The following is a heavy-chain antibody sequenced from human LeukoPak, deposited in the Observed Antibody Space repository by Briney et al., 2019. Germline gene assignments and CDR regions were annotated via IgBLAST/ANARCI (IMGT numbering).Heavy chain of an antibody. D-gene: IGHD6-6*01. Sequence: ASVKVSCKASGYTFTSYYMHWVRQAPGQGLEWMGIINPSGGSTSYAQKFQGRVTMTRDMSTSTVYMELSSLRSEDTAVYYCAREFGPKRIAARPPYYWGQGTLVTVSS. V-gene: IGHV1-46*01. CDR3: AREFGPKRIAARPPYY. J-gene: IGHJ4*02. CDR2: INPSGGST. CDR1: GYTFTSYY.